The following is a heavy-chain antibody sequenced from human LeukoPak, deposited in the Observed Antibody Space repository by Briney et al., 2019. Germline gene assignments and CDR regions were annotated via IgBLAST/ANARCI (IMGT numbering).Heavy chain of an antibody. V-gene: IGHV3-23*01. Sequence: GGSLRLSCAASGFTFSTHAMSWVRQVSGKGLEWVSSISDTGESTYYADYVKGRFTISRDNSKNTLYLQMNSLRAEDTAVYYCARGPKGIDDYWGQGTLVTVSS. CDR1: GFTFSTHA. J-gene: IGHJ4*02. CDR3: ARGPKGIDDY. D-gene: IGHD3-10*01. CDR2: ISDTGEST.